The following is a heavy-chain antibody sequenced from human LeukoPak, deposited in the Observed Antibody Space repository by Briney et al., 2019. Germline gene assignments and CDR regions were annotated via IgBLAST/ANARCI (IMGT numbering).Heavy chain of an antibody. J-gene: IGHJ4*02. CDR1: GFAFDEHG. Sequence: GGSLRLSCTASGFAFDEHGMSWVRQVPGKGLEWVSGINWSGGSTGYADPLRGRFTISRDSAKNSLYLQMDSLRAEDTALYYCARAPITSPFYFDYWGQGTLVTVSS. V-gene: IGHV3-20*04. CDR2: INWSGGST. D-gene: IGHD2-2*01. CDR3: ARAPITSPFYFDY.